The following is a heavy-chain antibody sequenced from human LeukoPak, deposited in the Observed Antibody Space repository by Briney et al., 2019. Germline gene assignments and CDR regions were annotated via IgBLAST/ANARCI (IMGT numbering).Heavy chain of an antibody. Sequence: GGSLRLSCAASGFTFSSYAMSWVRQAPGKGREWVSAISGSGGSTYYADSVKGRFTISRDNSKNTLYLQMNSLRAEDTAVYYCARGGWRSIAAAANDYWGQGTPVTVSS. D-gene: IGHD6-13*01. CDR3: ARGGWRSIAAAANDY. V-gene: IGHV3-23*01. CDR2: ISGSGGST. J-gene: IGHJ4*02. CDR1: GFTFSSYA.